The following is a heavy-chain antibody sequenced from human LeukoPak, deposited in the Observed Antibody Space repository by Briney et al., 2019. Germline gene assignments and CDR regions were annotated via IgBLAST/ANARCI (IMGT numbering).Heavy chain of an antibody. V-gene: IGHV4-34*01. CDR3: ARGRRRQYQLLRSWFDP. Sequence: PSETLSLTCAVYGGSFSDYYWSWIRQPPGKGLEWIGEINHSGSTNYNPSLKSRVTISVDTSKNQFSLKLSSVTAADTAVYYCARGRRRQYQLLRSWFDPWGQGTLVTVSS. CDR2: INHSGST. J-gene: IGHJ5*02. D-gene: IGHD2-2*01. CDR1: GGSFSDYY.